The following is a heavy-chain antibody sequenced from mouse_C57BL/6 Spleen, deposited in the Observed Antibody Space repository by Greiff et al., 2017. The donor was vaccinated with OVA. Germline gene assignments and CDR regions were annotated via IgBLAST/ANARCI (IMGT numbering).Heavy chain of an antibody. CDR2: IWRGGST. D-gene: IGHD2-4*01. CDR3: AKERGLRPYYYAMDY. J-gene: IGHJ4*01. V-gene: IGHV2-5*01. CDR1: GFSLTSSG. Sequence: VQLQESGPGLVQPSQSLSITCTVSGFSLTSSGVHWVRQSPGKGLEWLGVIWRGGSTDYNAAFMSRLSITKDNSKSQVFFKMNSLQADDTAIYYCAKERGLRPYYYAMDYWGQGTSVTVSS.